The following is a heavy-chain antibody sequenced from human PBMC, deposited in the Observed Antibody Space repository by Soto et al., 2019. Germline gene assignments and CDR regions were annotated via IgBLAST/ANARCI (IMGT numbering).Heavy chain of an antibody. J-gene: IGHJ4*02. CDR2: FDPEDGET. D-gene: IGHD5-12*01. V-gene: IGHV1-24*01. CDR1: GYTLTELS. CDR3: ATQIGVVATIGVFDY. Sequence: ASVKVSCKVSGYTLTELSMHWVRQAPGKGLEWMGGFDPEDGETIYAQKFQGRVTMTEDTSTDTAYMELSSLRSEDTAVYYCATQIGVVATIGVFDYWGQGTLVTVS.